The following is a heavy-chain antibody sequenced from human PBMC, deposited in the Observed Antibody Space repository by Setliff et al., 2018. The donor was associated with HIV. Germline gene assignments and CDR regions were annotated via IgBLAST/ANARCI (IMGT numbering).Heavy chain of an antibody. D-gene: IGHD6-6*01. CDR2: INHSGNT. CDR3: ARHRASSSGFPLDF. Sequence: SETLSLTCSVYGDSIGSNTFYWGWLRQPPGKEPEWIGSINHSGNTYYYPSLKSRVTMSVDTSKNQFSLRLSSVTATDTAVYYCARHRASSSGFPLDFWGQGILLTVSS. V-gene: IGHV4-39*01. J-gene: IGHJ4*02. CDR1: GDSIGSNTFY.